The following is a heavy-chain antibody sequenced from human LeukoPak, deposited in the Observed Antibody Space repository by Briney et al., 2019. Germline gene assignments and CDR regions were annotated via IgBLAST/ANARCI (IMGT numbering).Heavy chain of an antibody. CDR3: ARRFGYYDNSGYYGDY. CDR1: GFTFSNYW. CDR2: IKQDGSEK. V-gene: IGHV3-7*01. J-gene: IGHJ4*02. D-gene: IGHD3-22*01. Sequence: GGSLRLSCAASGFTFSNYWMSWVRQAPGKGLEWVANIKQDGSEKYYVDSVQGRFTISRDNAENSLLLQLSSLRAEDTAVYYCARRFGYYDNSGYYGDYWGQGTLVTVSS.